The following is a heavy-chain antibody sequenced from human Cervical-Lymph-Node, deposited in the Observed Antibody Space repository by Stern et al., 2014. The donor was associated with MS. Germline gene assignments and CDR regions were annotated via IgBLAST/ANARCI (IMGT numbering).Heavy chain of an antibody. CDR2: IYWGDDK. J-gene: IGHJ4*02. CDR1: GFSLTTSGMC. V-gene: IGHV2-70*15. D-gene: IGHD3-22*01. CDR3: ARSPGYYDASGYYPRPFDY. Sequence: QVTLRESGPALVKPTQTLSLTCTFSGFSLTTSGMCVSWIRQPPGKALEWLARIYWGDDKYYSTSLKTRLTISKDTSKNQVVLTMSNLDPVDTATYYCARSPGYYDASGYYPRPFDYWGQGTLVTVSS.